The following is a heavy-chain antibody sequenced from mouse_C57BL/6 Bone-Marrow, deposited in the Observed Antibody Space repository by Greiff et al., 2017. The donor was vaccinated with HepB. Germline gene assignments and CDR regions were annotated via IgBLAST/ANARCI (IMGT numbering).Heavy chain of an antibody. J-gene: IGHJ4*01. CDR3: ARDYDYDDARDY. CDR1: GFTFSSYA. D-gene: IGHD2-4*01. CDR2: ISDGGSYT. V-gene: IGHV5-4*01. Sequence: EVQRVESGGGLVKPGGSLKLSCAASGFTFSSYAMSWVRQTPEKRLEWVATISDGGSYTYYPDNVKGRFTSSRDNAKNNLYLQMSHLKSEDTAMYYGARDYDYDDARDYWGQGTSVTVSS.